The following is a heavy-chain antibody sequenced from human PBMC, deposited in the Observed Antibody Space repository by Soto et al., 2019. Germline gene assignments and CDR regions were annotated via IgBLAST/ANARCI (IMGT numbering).Heavy chain of an antibody. V-gene: IGHV3-30-3*01. J-gene: IGHJ3*02. Sequence: GGSLRLSCAASGFTFSSYAMHWVRQAPGKGLEWVAVISYDGSNKYYADSVKGRFTISRDNSKNTLYLQMNSLRAEDTAVYYCARSDYGDYAWAFDIWGQGTMVTVSS. CDR3: ARSDYGDYAWAFDI. CDR2: ISYDGSNK. D-gene: IGHD4-17*01. CDR1: GFTFSSYA.